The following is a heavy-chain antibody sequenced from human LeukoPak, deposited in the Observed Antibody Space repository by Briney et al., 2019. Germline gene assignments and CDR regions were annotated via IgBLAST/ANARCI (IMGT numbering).Heavy chain of an antibody. V-gene: IGHV4-31*03. J-gene: IGHJ3*02. D-gene: IGHD2-2*01. Sequence: SQTLSLTCTVSGGSISSGGYYWSWIRQHPGKGLEWVGYIYSSGSTYYNPSLKSRVTISVDTSKNQFSLKLSSVTAADTAVYYCARDRTGYCSSTSCARGAFDIWGQGTMVTVSS. CDR1: GGSISSGGYY. CDR3: ARDRTGYCSSTSCARGAFDI. CDR2: IYSSGST.